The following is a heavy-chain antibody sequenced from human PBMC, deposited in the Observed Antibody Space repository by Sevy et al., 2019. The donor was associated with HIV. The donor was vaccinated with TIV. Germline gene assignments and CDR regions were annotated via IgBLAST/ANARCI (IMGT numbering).Heavy chain of an antibody. V-gene: IGHV1-18*01. CDR1: GYTFTSYG. CDR2: ISAYNGNT. J-gene: IGHJ6*02. Sequence: ASVKVSCKASGYTFTSYGISWVRQAPGQGLEWMGWISAYNGNTNYAQKLQGRVTMTTDTSTSTAYMELRSLRSDDTAMYYCARVGGCSSTSCYDGWRDTYYYYYYGMDVWGQGTTVTVSS. CDR3: ARVGGCSSTSCYDGWRDTYYYYYYGMDV. D-gene: IGHD2-2*01.